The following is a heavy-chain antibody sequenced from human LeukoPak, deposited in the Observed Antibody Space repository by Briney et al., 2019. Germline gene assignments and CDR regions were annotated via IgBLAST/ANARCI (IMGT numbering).Heavy chain of an antibody. V-gene: IGHV1-69*01. J-gene: IGHJ3*02. D-gene: IGHD1-14*01. CDR3: ARNQGLRLADAFDI. Sequence: SVKVSCKASGGTFSSYAISWVRQAPGQGLEWMGGIIPIFGTANYAQKFQGRVTITADESTSTAYMELSSLRSEDTAVYYCARNQGLRLADAFDIWGQGTMVTVSS. CDR2: IIPIFGTA. CDR1: GGTFSSYA.